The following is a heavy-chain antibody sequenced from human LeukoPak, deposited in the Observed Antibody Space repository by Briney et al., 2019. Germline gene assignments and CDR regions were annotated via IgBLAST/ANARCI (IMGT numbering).Heavy chain of an antibody. V-gene: IGHV3-48*04. Sequence: GGSLRLSCAASGFTFSSYSMNWVRQAPGKGLEWVSYISSSGSTIYYADSVKGRFTISRDNAKNSLYLQMNSLRAEDTAVYYCARDWHDYGDYLYNWFDPWGQGTLSPSPQ. D-gene: IGHD4-17*01. CDR3: ARDWHDYGDYLYNWFDP. CDR2: ISSSGSTI. CDR1: GFTFSSYS. J-gene: IGHJ5*02.